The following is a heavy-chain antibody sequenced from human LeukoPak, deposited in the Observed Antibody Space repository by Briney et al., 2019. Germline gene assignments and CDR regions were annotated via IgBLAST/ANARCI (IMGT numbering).Heavy chain of an antibody. V-gene: IGHV4-59*01. J-gene: IGHJ4*02. CDR2: IYYSGST. D-gene: IGHD3-22*01. CDR3: ARGRPFYDSSGYYLGYYFDY. CDR1: GGSISSYY. Sequence: PSETLSLTCTVSGGSISSYYWSWIRQPPGKGLEWIGYIYYSGSTNYNPSLKSRVTISVDTSKNQFSLKLSSVTAADTAVYYCARGRPFYDSSGYYLGYYFDYWGQGTLVTVSS.